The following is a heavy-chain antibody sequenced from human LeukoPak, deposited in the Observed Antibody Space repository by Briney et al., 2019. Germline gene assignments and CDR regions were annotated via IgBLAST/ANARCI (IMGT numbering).Heavy chain of an antibody. Sequence: PGGSLRLSCAASGFTVSSNYMSWVRQAPGKGLEWVSVISGSGGSTYYADSVKGRFTISRDNSKNTLYLQMNSLRAEDTAVYYCVHCGGDCYPCCGMDVWGQGTTVTVSS. V-gene: IGHV3-23*01. CDR1: GFTVSSNY. D-gene: IGHD2-21*02. CDR3: VHCGGDCYPCCGMDV. CDR2: ISGSGGST. J-gene: IGHJ6*02.